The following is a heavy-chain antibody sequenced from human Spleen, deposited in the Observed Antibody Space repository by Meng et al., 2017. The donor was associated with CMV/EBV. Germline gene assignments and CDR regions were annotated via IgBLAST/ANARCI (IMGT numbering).Heavy chain of an antibody. J-gene: IGHJ5*02. CDR1: SSSSYY. CDR2: IYYSGST. V-gene: IGHV4-39*07. D-gene: IGHD2-2*01. Sequence: SSSSYYWGWIRQPPGKGLEWIGSIYYSGSTYYNPSLKSRVTISVATSKNQFSLKLSSVTAADTAVYYCARDFRGYCSSTSCKNWFDPWGQGTLVTVSS. CDR3: ARDFRGYCSSTSCKNWFDP.